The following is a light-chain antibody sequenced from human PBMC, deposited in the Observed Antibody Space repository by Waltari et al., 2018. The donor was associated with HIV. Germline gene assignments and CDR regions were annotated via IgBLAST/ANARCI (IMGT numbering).Light chain of an antibody. V-gene: IGLV1-40*01. CDR2: GNT. J-gene: IGLJ3*02. CDR3: QSYDISRSGWV. Sequence: QSVLTQPLSVSGAPGQRVTISCTGSSSNIGAGYDVHWYQQFPGPAPKVLIYGNTYRPSGVPDRVPGSKSGSSASLLITGLQAEDDADYYCQSYDISRSGWVFGGGTKLTVL. CDR1: SSNIGAGYD.